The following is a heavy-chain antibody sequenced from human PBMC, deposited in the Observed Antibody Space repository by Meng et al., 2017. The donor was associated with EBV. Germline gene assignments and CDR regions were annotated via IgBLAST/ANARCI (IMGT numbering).Heavy chain of an antibody. D-gene: IGHD2-21*01. V-gene: IGHV4-59*08. CDR2: IHYSGST. CDR3: ARVNSDCGGVMCYKGWFDP. Sequence: QVQLQGLGPGLVKPSETLSLTCTVSGDSISDYYWSWIRQPPGKGLEWIGYIHYSGSTYYNPSLKSRITISVDMSRNQFSLRLTSVTSADMAVYYCARVNSDCGGVMCYKGWFDPWGQGTLVTVSS. CDR1: GDSISDYY. J-gene: IGHJ5*02.